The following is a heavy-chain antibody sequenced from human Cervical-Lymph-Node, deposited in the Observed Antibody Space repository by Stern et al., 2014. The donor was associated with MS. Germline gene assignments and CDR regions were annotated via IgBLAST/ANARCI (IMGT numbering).Heavy chain of an antibody. Sequence: QVQLVQSGAEVKKPGASVKVSCKASGYTFTGYYMNWVRQAPGQGLEWMGRINPNSGATNYEQKFQGRVTMTRDTSTSTAYMEVGTLTSDDTAVYYCARTDRTYSAFNFDLWGQGTLVTVSS. J-gene: IGHJ4*02. CDR1: GYTFTGYY. D-gene: IGHD5-12*01. V-gene: IGHV1-2*06. CDR3: ARTDRTYSAFNFDL. CDR2: INPNSGAT.